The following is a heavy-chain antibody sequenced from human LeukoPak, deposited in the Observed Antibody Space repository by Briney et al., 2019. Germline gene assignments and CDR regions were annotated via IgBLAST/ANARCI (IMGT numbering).Heavy chain of an antibody. Sequence: PGRSLRLSCAASGFTFDDYAMHWVRQAPGKGLEWVSGISWNSGSIGYADSVKGRSTISRDNAKNSLYLQMNSLRAEDTALYYCAKDRGYSCGYGWFDPWGQGTLVTVSS. D-gene: IGHD5-18*01. CDR2: ISWNSGSI. V-gene: IGHV3-9*01. J-gene: IGHJ5*02. CDR1: GFTFDDYA. CDR3: AKDRGYSCGYGWFDP.